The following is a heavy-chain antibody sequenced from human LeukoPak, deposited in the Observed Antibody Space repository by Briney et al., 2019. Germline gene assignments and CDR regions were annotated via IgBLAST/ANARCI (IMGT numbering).Heavy chain of an antibody. CDR2: IRSKAYGGTT. Sequence: PGGSLRLSCTASGFTFGDYAMSWVRQAPGKGLEWAGFIRSKAYGGTTEYAASVKGRFTISRDDSKSIAYLQMNSLKTEDTAVYYCTGVFSGGGCIDYWGQGTLVTVSP. CDR3: TGVFSGGGCIDY. D-gene: IGHD3-16*01. J-gene: IGHJ4*02. CDR1: GFTFGDYA. V-gene: IGHV3-49*04.